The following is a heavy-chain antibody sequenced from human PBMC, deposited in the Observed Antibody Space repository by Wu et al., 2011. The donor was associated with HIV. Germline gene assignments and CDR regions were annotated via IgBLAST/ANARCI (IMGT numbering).Heavy chain of an antibody. CDR3: TRGRGEMATLVVRTTSGYYFDY. CDR2: FVPIVGRA. V-gene: IGHV1-69*16. Sequence: QVQLVQSETEMKKPESSVRVSCQVSADTFSSYTVNWVRQAPGQGLEWMGTFVPIVGRANYAQSFQGRVTISTDESMTTAFLDLTNLTSEDTAVYYCTRGRGEMATLVVRTTSGYYFDYWGQGTLVTVSS. CDR1: ADTFSSYT. D-gene: IGHD5-24*01. J-gene: IGHJ4*02.